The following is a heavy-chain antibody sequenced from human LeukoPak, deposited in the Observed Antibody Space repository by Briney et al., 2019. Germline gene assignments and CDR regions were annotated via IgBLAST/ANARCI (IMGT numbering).Heavy chain of an antibody. J-gene: IGHJ4*02. D-gene: IGHD3-22*01. CDR2: INPSGGST. CDR1: GYTFTSYY. V-gene: IGHV1-46*01. Sequence: ASVNVSCKASGYTFTSYYMHWVRQAPGQGLEWMGIINPSGGSTSYAQKFQGRVTMTTDTSTTTAYMELRSLRSDDTAVYYCARWSDYYDSSGYQYYSDYWGQGSPVTVSS. CDR3: ARWSDYYDSSGYQYYSDY.